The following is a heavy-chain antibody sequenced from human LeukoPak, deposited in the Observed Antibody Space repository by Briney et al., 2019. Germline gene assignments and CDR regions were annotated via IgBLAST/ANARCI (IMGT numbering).Heavy chain of an antibody. D-gene: IGHD1-26*01. J-gene: IGHJ4*02. CDR1: GFTSRRYS. Sequence: GGSLRLSCEGSGFTSRRYSMHWVRQAPGKGLEWISYISSSGNTIYYADSVKGRYTISRDNGENSIYLQMNSLRAEDTAVYYCVKDYQVGNSPAFGDYWGQGTLVTISS. CDR2: ISSSGNTI. V-gene: IGHV3-48*01. CDR3: VKDYQVGNSPAFGDY.